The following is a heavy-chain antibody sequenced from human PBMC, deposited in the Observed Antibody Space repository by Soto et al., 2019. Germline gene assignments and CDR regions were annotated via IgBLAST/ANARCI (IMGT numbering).Heavy chain of an antibody. CDR3: AKDMITFGGVIVESKADYYYYYMDV. J-gene: IGHJ6*03. Sequence: GGSLRLSCAASGFTFDDYAMHWVRQAPGKGLEWVSGISWNSGSIGYADSVKGRFTISRDNAKNSLYLQMNSLRAEDTALYYCAKDMITFGGVIVESKADYYYYYMDVWGKGTTVTVSS. CDR1: GFTFDDYA. V-gene: IGHV3-9*01. CDR2: ISWNSGSI. D-gene: IGHD3-16*02.